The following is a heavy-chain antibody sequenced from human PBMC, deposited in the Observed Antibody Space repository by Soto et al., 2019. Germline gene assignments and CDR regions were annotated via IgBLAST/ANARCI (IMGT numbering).Heavy chain of an antibody. CDR3: ARRLSPLYCSGGSCYLFDP. Sequence: QLQLQESGPGLVKPSETLSLTCTVSGGSISSSSYYWGWIRQPPGKGLEWIGSIYYSGSTYYNPSLKSRVTISVDTSKNQFSLKLSSVTAADTAVYYCARRLSPLYCSGGSCYLFDPWGQGTLVTVSS. V-gene: IGHV4-39*01. J-gene: IGHJ5*02. D-gene: IGHD2-15*01. CDR2: IYYSGST. CDR1: GGSISSSSYY.